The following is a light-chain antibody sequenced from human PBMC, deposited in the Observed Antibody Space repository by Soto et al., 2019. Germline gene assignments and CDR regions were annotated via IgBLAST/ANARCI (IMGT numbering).Light chain of an antibody. V-gene: IGKV3-11*01. CDR2: DAS. CDR1: QSVGSY. J-gene: IGKJ4*01. CDR3: QQRSSWPLT. Sequence: EIVLTQSPATLSLSPGERATLSCRASQSVGSYFAWYQQKPGQAPRVLIYDASSRATGIPARFSGSGSGTDFTLTISSLEPEDFAVYFCQQRSSWPLTFGGGTMVEIK.